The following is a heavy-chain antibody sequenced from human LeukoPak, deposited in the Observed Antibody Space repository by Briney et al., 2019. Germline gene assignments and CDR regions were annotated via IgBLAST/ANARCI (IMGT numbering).Heavy chain of an antibody. Sequence: ASVKVSCKVSGYTLTELSMHWVRQAPGKGLEWMGGFDPEDGETTYAQKFQGRVTMTEDTSTDTAYMELSSLRSEDTAVYYCATSGWVPYYYYGMDVWGQGTTVTVSS. D-gene: IGHD1-26*01. CDR1: GYTLTELS. CDR3: ATSGWVPYYYYGMDV. CDR2: FDPEDGET. V-gene: IGHV1-24*01. J-gene: IGHJ6*02.